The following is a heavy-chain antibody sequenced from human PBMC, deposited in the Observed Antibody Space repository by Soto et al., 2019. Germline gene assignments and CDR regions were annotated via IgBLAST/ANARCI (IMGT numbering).Heavy chain of an antibody. CDR3: AKDPLLDY. CDR2: ISYDGSNK. D-gene: IGHD2-15*01. V-gene: IGHV3-30*18. Sequence: PGGSLRLSCAASGFTFSSYGMHWVRQAPGQGLEWVAVISYDGSNKKYVDSVKGRFSISRDNSKNTVYLQMNSLRAEDSGVYYCAKDPLLDYWGQGNLVTVSS. CDR1: GFTFSSYG. J-gene: IGHJ4*02.